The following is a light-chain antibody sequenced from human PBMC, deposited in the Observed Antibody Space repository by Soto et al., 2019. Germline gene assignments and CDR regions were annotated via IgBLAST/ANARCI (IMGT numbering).Light chain of an antibody. Sequence: EIVLTQSPDTLSVSPGERATLSCRASQTVGSNLAWYQQKPGQAPRILMYDASTRATGIPARFSGSGSGTEFTLTISSLQSEDFAVYYCQQYHNWPITFGQGTRLEIK. CDR2: DAS. CDR1: QTVGSN. J-gene: IGKJ5*01. CDR3: QQYHNWPIT. V-gene: IGKV3-15*01.